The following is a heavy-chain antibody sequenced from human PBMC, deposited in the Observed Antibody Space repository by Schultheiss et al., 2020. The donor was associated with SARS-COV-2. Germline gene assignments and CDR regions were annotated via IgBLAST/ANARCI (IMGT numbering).Heavy chain of an antibody. Sequence: GGSLRLSCVASGFTFSSYGMHWVRQAPGKGLEWVAVISYDGGDKYYGESAKGRFTISRDNSKSTLYVQVNSLRGEDTAVYYCARESIVGATRRGYYGMDVWGQGTTVTVSS. CDR3: ARESIVGATRRGYYGMDV. J-gene: IGHJ6*02. V-gene: IGHV3-30*03. CDR2: ISYDGGDK. CDR1: GFTFSSYG. D-gene: IGHD1-26*01.